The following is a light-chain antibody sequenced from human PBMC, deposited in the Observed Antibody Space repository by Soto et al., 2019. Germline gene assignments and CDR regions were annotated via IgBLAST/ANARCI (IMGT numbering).Light chain of an antibody. CDR1: QSVGTD. CDR3: QQRDNWPLT. Sequence: ETVLTQFPATLSLSAGERATLSCRASQSVGTDLAWYQQKPGQAPRLLIHDVVDRATGGPARFSGSGFGTEFTLTISSLEPEDFAVYYCQQRDNWPLTFGGGTKVEIK. CDR2: DVV. J-gene: IGKJ4*01. V-gene: IGKV3-11*01.